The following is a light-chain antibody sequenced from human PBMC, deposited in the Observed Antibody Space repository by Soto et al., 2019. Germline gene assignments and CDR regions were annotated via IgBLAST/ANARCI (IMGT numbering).Light chain of an antibody. CDR2: VVS. J-gene: IGKJ1*01. CDR3: QQYGSSPWT. Sequence: EIVLTQSPGTLSLSPGERATLSCRASQSISNSYLAWYQQRPGQAPRLLIYVVSSRATDIPDRFSGSGSGTDFTLTISRLEPEDFAVYYCQQYGSSPWTFGQGTKVEIK. V-gene: IGKV3-20*01. CDR1: QSISNSY.